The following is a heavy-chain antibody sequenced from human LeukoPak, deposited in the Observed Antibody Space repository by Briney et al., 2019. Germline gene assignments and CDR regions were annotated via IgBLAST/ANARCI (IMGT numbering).Heavy chain of an antibody. CDR3: ARDSGHYDILTGFWYSGPLDL. Sequence: GASVKVSCKASGYTFTGYYMHWVRQAPGQGLEWMGWINPNSGGTNYAQKFQGRVTMTRDTSISTAYMELSRLRSDDTAVYYCARDSGHYDILTGFWYSGPLDLWGRGTLVTVSS. D-gene: IGHD3-9*01. V-gene: IGHV1-2*02. J-gene: IGHJ2*01. CDR2: INPNSGGT. CDR1: GYTFTGYY.